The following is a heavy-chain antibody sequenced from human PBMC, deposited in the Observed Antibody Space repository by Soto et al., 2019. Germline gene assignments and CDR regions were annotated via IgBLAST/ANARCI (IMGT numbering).Heavy chain of an antibody. D-gene: IGHD3-10*01. V-gene: IGHV1-69*13. Sequence: SVKVSCKASGGTFSSYAISWVRQAPGQGLEWMGGIIPIFGTANYAQKFQGRVTITADESTSTAYMELSSLRSEDTAVYYCARDRRYYYGSWSSNWFDPWGEGTLVTVSS. CDR3: ARDRRYYYGSWSSNWFDP. CDR1: GGTFSSYA. CDR2: IIPIFGTA. J-gene: IGHJ5*02.